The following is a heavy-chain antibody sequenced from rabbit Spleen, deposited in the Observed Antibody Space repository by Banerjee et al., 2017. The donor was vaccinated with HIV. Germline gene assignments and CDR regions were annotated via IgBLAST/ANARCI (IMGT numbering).Heavy chain of an antibody. CDR2: IYGGDSDST. V-gene: IGHV1S45*01. J-gene: IGHJ4*01. D-gene: IGHD2-1*01. CDR1: GFSFSSSYY. Sequence: QEQLEESGGDLVKPGASLTLTCTASGFSFSSSYYMCWVRQAPGKGLEWIACIYGGDSDSTAYASWAKGRFTISKTSSTTVTLQMTSLTAADTATYFCSGGSDFARGMNLWGPGTLVTVS. CDR3: SGGSDFARGMNL.